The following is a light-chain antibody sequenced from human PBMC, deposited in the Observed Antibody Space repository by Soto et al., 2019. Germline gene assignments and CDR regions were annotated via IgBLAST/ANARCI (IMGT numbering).Light chain of an antibody. CDR2: GAF. J-gene: IGKJ1*01. V-gene: IGKV3-20*01. CDR3: QQYGSSPRT. CDR1: QSVSSNY. Sequence: EMVLTQAPGTLSLSPGERATFSCRASQSVSSNYLAWYQQKPGQAPRLLIYGAFKRATGIPDRFSGSGSGTDFTLTISRMEPEDFAVYCCQQYGSSPRTFGQGTKVDIK.